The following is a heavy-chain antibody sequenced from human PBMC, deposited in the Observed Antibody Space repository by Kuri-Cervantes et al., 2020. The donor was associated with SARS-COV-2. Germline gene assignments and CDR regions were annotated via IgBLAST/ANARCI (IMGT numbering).Heavy chain of an antibody. J-gene: IGHJ4*02. CDR1: GGSSSGYY. D-gene: IGHD3-10*01. CDR2: INHSGST. Sequence: GSLRLSCAVYGGSSSGYYWSWIRQPPGKGLEWIGEINHSGSTNYNPSLKSRVTISVDTSKNQFSLKLSSVTAADTAVYYCARGQNSELLWFGESISYYFDYWGQGTLVTVSS. CDR3: ARGQNSELLWFGESISYYFDY. V-gene: IGHV4-34*01.